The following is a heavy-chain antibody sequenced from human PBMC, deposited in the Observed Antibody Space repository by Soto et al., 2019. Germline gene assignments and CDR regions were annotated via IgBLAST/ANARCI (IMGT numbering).Heavy chain of an antibody. CDR3: ARDPVYGSGSHQPRYYYYYGMDV. D-gene: IGHD3-10*01. CDR2: IIPIFGTA. CDR1: GGTFSSYA. V-gene: IGHV1-69*13. Sequence: SVKVSCKASGGTFSSYAISWVRQAPGQGLEWMGGIIPIFGTANYAQKFQGRVTITADESTSTAYMELSSLRSEDTAVYYCARDPVYGSGSHQPRYYYYYGMDVWGQGTTVTVSS. J-gene: IGHJ6*02.